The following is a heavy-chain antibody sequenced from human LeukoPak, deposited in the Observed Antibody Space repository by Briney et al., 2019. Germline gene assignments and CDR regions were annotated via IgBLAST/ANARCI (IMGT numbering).Heavy chain of an antibody. V-gene: IGHV4-59*01. CDR1: GGSISSYY. CDR2: IYYTGST. D-gene: IGHD6-13*01. Sequence: SETLSLTCTVSGGSISSYYWSWIRQPPGKGLEWIGYIYYTGSTKYNPSPKSRVTISVDTSKNQFSLKLRSVTAADTAVYYFVRGIAAAGLYFDYWGQGTLVTVSS. J-gene: IGHJ4*02. CDR3: VRGIAAAGLYFDY.